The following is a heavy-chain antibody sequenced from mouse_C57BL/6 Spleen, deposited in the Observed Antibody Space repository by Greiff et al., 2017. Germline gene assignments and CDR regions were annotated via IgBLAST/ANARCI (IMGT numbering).Heavy chain of an antibody. V-gene: IGHV1-9*01. CDR2: ILPGSGST. CDR3: ARMKDEDDGFDWYFEV. Sequence: QVQLQQSGAELMKPGASVKLSCKATGYTFTGYWIEWVKQRPGHGLEWIGEILPGSGSTNYNEKFKGKATFTADTSSNTAYMQLSSLTTEDSAIYYCARMKDEDDGFDWYFEVWGTGTTVTVSS. CDR1: GYTFTGYW. D-gene: IGHD2-3*01. J-gene: IGHJ1*03.